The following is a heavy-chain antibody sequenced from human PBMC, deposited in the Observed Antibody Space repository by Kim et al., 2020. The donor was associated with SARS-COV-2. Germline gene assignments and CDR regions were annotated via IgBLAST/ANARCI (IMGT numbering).Heavy chain of an antibody. J-gene: IGHJ4*02. V-gene: IGHV1-24*01. D-gene: IGHD6-13*01. CDR3: ATAGYSSSWYDY. Sequence: SYAPKFQDRGTMTEDTATDTAYMELSSLRSDDTAVYYCATAGYSSSWYDYWGQGTLVTVSS.